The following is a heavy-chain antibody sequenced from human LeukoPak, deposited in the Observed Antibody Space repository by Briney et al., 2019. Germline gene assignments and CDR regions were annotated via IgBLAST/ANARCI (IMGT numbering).Heavy chain of an antibody. CDR2: IYHSGST. Sequence: SETLSLTCTVSGYSITSGYYWGWIRQTPGKGLEWFGSIYHSGSTYYSPSLKSRVTISVDTSKNQFSLKLSSVTAADTAVYYCARTDSNWYFDLWGRGTLVTVSS. CDR1: GYSITSGYY. V-gene: IGHV4-38-2*02. D-gene: IGHD3-22*01. J-gene: IGHJ2*01. CDR3: ARTDSNWYFDL.